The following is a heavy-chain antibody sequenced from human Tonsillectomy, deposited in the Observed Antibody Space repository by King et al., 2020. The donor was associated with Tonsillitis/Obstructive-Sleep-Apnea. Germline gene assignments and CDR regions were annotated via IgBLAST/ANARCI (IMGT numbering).Heavy chain of an antibody. J-gene: IGHJ5*02. CDR1: GCSIRGSSYY. V-gene: IGHV4-39*01. D-gene: IGHD2-2*02. CDR2: IDYTGTT. CDR3: ARQGYCSSTSCYRWFDP. Sequence: QLQESGPGLVRPSETLSLTCSVSGCSIRGSSYYWALIRQPPGNGLEWIGTIDYTGTTYFKPSLKSRLTISDDTSENQFSLKLTSVTAADTSVLYCARQGYCSSTSCYRWFDPWGQGILVTVSS.